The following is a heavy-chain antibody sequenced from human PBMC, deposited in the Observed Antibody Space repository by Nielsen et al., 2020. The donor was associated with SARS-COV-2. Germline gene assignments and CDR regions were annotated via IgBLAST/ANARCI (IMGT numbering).Heavy chain of an antibody. V-gene: IGHV3-48*04. D-gene: IGHD3-3*01. CDR2: ISSSSSTI. Sequence: GGSLRLSCAASGFTFSSYSMNWVRQAPGKGLEWVSYISSSSSTIYYADSVKGRFTISRDNAKNSLYLQMNSLRAEDTAVYYCASGLANDFWSGYSFDYWGQGTLVTVSS. CDR1: GFTFSSYS. J-gene: IGHJ4*02. CDR3: ASGLANDFWSGYSFDY.